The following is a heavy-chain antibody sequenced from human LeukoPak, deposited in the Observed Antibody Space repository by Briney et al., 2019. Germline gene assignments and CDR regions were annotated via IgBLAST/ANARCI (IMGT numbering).Heavy chain of an antibody. CDR2: IKQDGSEK. V-gene: IGHV3-7*01. Sequence: PGRSLRLSCAASGFTFSSYWMSWVRQAPGKGLEWVANIKQDGSEKYYVDSVKGRFTISRDNAKNSLYLQMKRLSAEDTAVYYCANQSRLQSVWNYYYYMDVWGKGTTVTVSS. D-gene: IGHD5-24*01. CDR3: ANQSRLQSVWNYYYYMDV. J-gene: IGHJ6*03. CDR1: GFTFSSYW.